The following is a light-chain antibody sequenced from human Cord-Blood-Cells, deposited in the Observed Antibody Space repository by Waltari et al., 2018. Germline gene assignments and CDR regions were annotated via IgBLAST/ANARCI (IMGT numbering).Light chain of an antibody. CDR3: QQSYSTPWT. CDR2: AAS. J-gene: IGKJ1*01. Sequence: DIRMTQSPSSLSASVGDRVTITCRARQSINRHLTRYQQIPGKYPKLLINAASSLQSGVPSRFSGSGSGTDFTLTNSSLQPEDVATYYWQQSYSTPWTFGQGTKVEIK. V-gene: IGKV1-39*01. CDR1: QSINRH.